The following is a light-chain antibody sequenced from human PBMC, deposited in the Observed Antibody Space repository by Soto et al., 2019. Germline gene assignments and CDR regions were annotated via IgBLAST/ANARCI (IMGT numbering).Light chain of an antibody. J-gene: IGKJ4*01. Sequence: EIVLTQSPGTLSLSPGERATLSCRASQSVSSSYLAWYQQKPGQAPRLLIYGASSRATGIPDRFSGSGSGTDFTLTISRLAPDDFAVYSCQQYGSSPLTFGGGTKVEIK. CDR1: QSVSSSY. V-gene: IGKV3-20*01. CDR3: QQYGSSPLT. CDR2: GAS.